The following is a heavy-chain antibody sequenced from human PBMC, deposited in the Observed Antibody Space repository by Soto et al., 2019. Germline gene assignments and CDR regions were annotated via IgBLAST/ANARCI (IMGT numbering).Heavy chain of an antibody. J-gene: IGHJ4*02. CDR1: GFTFSTHA. CDR2: VSFDGSNK. Sequence: QVQLVESGGGVVQPGRSLRLSCAASGFTFSTHAMHWVRQAPGKGLECVAIVSFDGSNKYYADSVKGRFTISRDNSKNTLYLQMSGLTPEDTAVYYCARDQTGITTTGGGRIDHWGQGTLVTGSS. V-gene: IGHV3-30-3*01. CDR3: ARDQTGITTTGGGRIDH. D-gene: IGHD1-20*01.